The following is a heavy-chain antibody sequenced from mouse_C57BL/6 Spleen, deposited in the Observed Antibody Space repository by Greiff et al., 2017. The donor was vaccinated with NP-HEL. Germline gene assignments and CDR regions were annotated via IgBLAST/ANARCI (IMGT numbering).Heavy chain of an antibody. CDR1: GYTFTDYN. CDR2: INPNNGGT. D-gene: IGHD1-1*01. V-gene: IGHV1-18*01. CDR3: ARSGDYGSPFAY. J-gene: IGHJ3*01. Sequence: VQLQQSGPELVKPGASVKIPCKASGYTFTDYNMDWVKQSHGKSLEWIGDINPNNGGTIYNQKFKGKATLTVDKSSSTAYMELRSLTSEDTAVYYCARSGDYGSPFAYWGQGTLVTVSA.